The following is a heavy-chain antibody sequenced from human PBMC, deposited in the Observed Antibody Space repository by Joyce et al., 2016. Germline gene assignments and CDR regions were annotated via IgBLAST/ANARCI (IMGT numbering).Heavy chain of an antibody. CDR1: GFTFSNYG. J-gene: IGHJ4*02. CDR3: AGGILTGYFDY. V-gene: IGHV3-30*03. CDR2: IAYDGSKK. D-gene: IGHD3-9*01. Sequence: QGQLVESGGGVVQPGRSLRLSCAASGFTFSNYGMHWVRQAPGKGLEWVVVIAYDGSKKHYGDSVKGRFAISRDKAKNTLYLQMNSLRAEDTAVYYCAGGILTGYFDYWGQGTLVTVSS.